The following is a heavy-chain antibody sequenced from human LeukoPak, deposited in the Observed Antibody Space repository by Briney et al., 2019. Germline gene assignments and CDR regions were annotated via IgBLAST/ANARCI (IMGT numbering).Heavy chain of an antibody. CDR1: GFSFSKYG. CDR2: IPDDGINK. Sequence: PGGSLRLSCVATGFSFSKYGMHWVRQAPGKGLEWVAYIPDDGINKSYADSVKGRFTISRDDSKYTLYLQMNSLGAEDTAVFYCAKDGANYAKDYWGQGTLVTVSS. D-gene: IGHD2-2*01. V-gene: IGHV3-30*02. J-gene: IGHJ4*02. CDR3: AKDGANYAKDY.